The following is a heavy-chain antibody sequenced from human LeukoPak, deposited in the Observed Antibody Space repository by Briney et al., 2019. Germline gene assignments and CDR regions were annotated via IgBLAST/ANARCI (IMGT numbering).Heavy chain of an antibody. D-gene: IGHD6-19*01. CDR3: ARAYSSGWYERRYYFDY. Sequence: SETLSLTCTVSGGFISSYYWSWIRQPPGKGLEWIGYIYYSGSTNYNPSLKSRVTISVDTSKNQFSLKLSSVTAADTAVYYCARAYSSGWYERRYYFDYWGQGTLVTVSS. CDR2: IYYSGST. V-gene: IGHV4-59*08. J-gene: IGHJ4*02. CDR1: GGFISSYY.